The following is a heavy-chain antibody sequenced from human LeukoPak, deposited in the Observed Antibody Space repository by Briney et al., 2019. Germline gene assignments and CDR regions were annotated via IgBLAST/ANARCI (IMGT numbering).Heavy chain of an antibody. CDR2: ISGSGGNT. CDR1: GFTFSNYA. Sequence: GGSLRLSCAASGFTFSNYAMSWVRQAPGKGLEWVSTISGSGGNTYYADSVKGRFTISRDNSKNTLYLQMNSLGAEDTAVYYCAKVLGIEDWYFDLWGRGTLVTVSS. D-gene: IGHD7-27*01. J-gene: IGHJ2*01. CDR3: AKVLGIEDWYFDL. V-gene: IGHV3-23*01.